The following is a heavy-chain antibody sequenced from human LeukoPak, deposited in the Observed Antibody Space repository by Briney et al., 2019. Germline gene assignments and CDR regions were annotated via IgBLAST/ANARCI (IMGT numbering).Heavy chain of an antibody. CDR1: GGSLSSGSYY. CDR2: IDYSGNT. Sequence: SQTLSLTCTVSGGSLSSGSYYWSWIRQPPGKGLEWIGDIDYSGNTNYNPSLKSRVTISVDTSKNQFSLNLTSVTAADTAVYYCAKHGTWLQRSSAFDIWGQGTMVTVSS. V-gene: IGHV4-61*01. CDR3: AKHGTWLQRSSAFDI. J-gene: IGHJ3*02. D-gene: IGHD5-24*01.